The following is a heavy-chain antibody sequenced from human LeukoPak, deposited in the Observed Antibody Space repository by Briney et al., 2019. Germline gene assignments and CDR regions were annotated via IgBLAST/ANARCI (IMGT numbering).Heavy chain of an antibody. Sequence: PGGSLRLSCAASGFTVSSNYISWGRQAPGKGLEGVSVIYSGGSTYYADSVKGRFTISRDNSKNTLYLQMNSLRAEDTAVYYCARGPLAVAGNDYWGQGTLVTVSS. CDR3: ARGPLAVAGNDY. CDR2: IYSGGST. CDR1: GFTVSSNY. J-gene: IGHJ4*02. V-gene: IGHV3-66*01. D-gene: IGHD6-19*01.